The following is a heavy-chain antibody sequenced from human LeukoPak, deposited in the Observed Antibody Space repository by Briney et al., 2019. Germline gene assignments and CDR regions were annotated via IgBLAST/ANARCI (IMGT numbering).Heavy chain of an antibody. CDR1: GFTFGDYA. Sequence: GSLRLSCTASGFTFGDYAMSWVRQAPGKGLEWIGSIYHSGSTYYNPSLKSRVTISVDTSKNQFSLKLSSVTAADTAVYYCARTTMVRGVINWGQGTLVTVSS. V-gene: IGHV4-38-2*02. J-gene: IGHJ4*02. CDR3: ARTTMVRGVIN. CDR2: IYHSGST. D-gene: IGHD3-10*01.